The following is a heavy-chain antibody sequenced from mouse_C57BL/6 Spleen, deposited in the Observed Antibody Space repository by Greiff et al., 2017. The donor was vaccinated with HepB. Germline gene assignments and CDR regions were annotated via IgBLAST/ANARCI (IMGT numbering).Heavy chain of an antibody. CDR1: GYTFTSYW. Sequence: QVHVKQSGAELVKPGASVKMSCKASGYTFTSYWITWVKQRPGQGLEWIGDIYPGSGSTNYNEKFKSKATLTVDTSSSTAYMQLSSLTSEDSAVYYCAGGYQGAMDYWGQGTSVTVSS. CDR3: AGGYQGAMDY. J-gene: IGHJ4*01. D-gene: IGHD2-2*01. CDR2: IYPGSGST. V-gene: IGHV1-55*01.